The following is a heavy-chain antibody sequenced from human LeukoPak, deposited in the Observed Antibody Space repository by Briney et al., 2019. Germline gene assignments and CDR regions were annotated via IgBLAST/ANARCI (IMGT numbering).Heavy chain of an antibody. D-gene: IGHD4-23*01. CDR2: ISSSSSYI. J-gene: IGHJ4*02. Sequence: PGGSLRLSCAASGFTFSSYSMNWVRQAPGKGLEWVSSISSSSSYIYYADSVKGRFTISRDNAKNSLYLQMNSLRAEDTAVYYCARSGGNSWRDFDYWGQGTLVTVSS. CDR3: ARSGGNSWRDFDY. CDR1: GFTFSSYS. V-gene: IGHV3-21*01.